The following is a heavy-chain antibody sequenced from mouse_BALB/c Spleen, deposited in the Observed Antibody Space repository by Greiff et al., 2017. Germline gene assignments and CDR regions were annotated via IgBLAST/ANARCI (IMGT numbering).Heavy chain of an antibody. CDR3: TKDTYRYDGSWFAY. Sequence: EVHLVESGGGLVKPGGSLKLSCAASGFTFSSYTMSWVRQTPEKRLEWVATISSGGSNTYYPDSVKGRFTISRDNAKNTLYLQMSSLKSEDTAMYYCTKDTYRYDGSWFAYWGQGTLVTVSA. J-gene: IGHJ3*01. D-gene: IGHD2-12*01. V-gene: IGHV5-6-4*01. CDR1: GFTFSSYT. CDR2: ISSGGSNT.